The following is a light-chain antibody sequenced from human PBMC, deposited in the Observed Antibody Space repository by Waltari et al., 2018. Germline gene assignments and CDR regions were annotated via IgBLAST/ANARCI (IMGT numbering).Light chain of an antibody. CDR2: WAS. CDR1: QSVLYSSNNKNY. V-gene: IGKV4-1*01. Sequence: DIVMTQSPDSLAVSLGERATINCKSSQSVLYSSNNKNYLAWYQQKPGQPPKLLIYWASTRESGVPDRFSGSGSGTDFTLNISSLQAEDVAVNYCQQYYSIPITFGPGTKVDIK. J-gene: IGKJ3*01. CDR3: QQYYSIPIT.